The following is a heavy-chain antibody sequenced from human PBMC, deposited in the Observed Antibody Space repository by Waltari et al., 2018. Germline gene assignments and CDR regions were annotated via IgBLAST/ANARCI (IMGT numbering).Heavy chain of an antibody. V-gene: IGHV3-23*01. Sequence: EAQLSESGGGWVQPGGSLRLSCAAPGFPFTRYALNWVRHTPGGGLEWVAGISGSGYSRYYADSVKGRFTISRDNSKNTVYVEMNNLRAEDTAVYYCARGAGMWDKVVVVAAIFFFDYWGQGALVTVSS. CDR1: GFPFTRYA. CDR3: ARGAGMWDKVVVVAAIFFFDY. CDR2: ISGSGYSR. J-gene: IGHJ4*02. D-gene: IGHD2-15*01.